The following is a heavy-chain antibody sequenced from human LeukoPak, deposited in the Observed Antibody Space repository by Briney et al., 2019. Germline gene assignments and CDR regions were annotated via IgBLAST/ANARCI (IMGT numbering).Heavy chain of an antibody. D-gene: IGHD3-9*01. CDR2: ISGSGGST. J-gene: IGHJ4*02. CDR1: GFTFSSYA. CDR3: AKTNYDILTGAPLDY. V-gene: IGHV3-23*01. Sequence: PGGSLRLSCAASGFTFSSYAMSWVRQAPGKGLEWVSAISGSGGSTYYADSVKGRFTISRDNSKNTLYLQMNSLRAEDTAVYYCAKTNYDILTGAPLDYWGQGTLVTVSS.